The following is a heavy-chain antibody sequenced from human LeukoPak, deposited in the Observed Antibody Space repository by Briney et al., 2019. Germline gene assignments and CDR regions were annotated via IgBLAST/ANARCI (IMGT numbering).Heavy chain of an antibody. Sequence: SETLSLTCTVSGGSISSSSYYWGWIRQPPGKGLKWIGSIYYSGSTYYNPSLKSRVTISVDTSKNQFSVKLSSVTAADTAVYYCASPYYDDAFDIWGQGTMVTVSS. CDR2: IYYSGST. V-gene: IGHV4-39*01. J-gene: IGHJ3*02. CDR3: ASPYYDDAFDI. D-gene: IGHD3-3*01. CDR1: GGSISSSSYY.